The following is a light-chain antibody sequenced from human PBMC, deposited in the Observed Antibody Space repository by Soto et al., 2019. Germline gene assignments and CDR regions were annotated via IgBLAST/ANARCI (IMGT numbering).Light chain of an antibody. J-gene: IGKJ4*01. Sequence: EIVLTQSPATLSVSTGERATLSCRASQSVGNNFAWYQQQPGQAPRLLIFATSTRATGVPARFSGSGSGTECTLTSSSLQSEDFAVYYCQQYGDCPLTFGGGAKVEIE. CDR2: ATS. V-gene: IGKV3-15*01. CDR1: QSVGNN. CDR3: QQYGDCPLT.